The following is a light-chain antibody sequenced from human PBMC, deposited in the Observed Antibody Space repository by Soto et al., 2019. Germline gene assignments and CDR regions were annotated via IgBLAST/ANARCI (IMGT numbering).Light chain of an antibody. CDR3: QQRSPLT. CDR2: DAS. Sequence: EIVLTQSPATLSLSPGERATLSCRASQSVSSYLAWYQQKPGQAPRLLIYDASNRATGIPARFSGSGSGTDFTLTISSLEPEDCAVYYCQQRSPLTFGGGTKVEIK. V-gene: IGKV3-11*01. J-gene: IGKJ4*01. CDR1: QSVSSY.